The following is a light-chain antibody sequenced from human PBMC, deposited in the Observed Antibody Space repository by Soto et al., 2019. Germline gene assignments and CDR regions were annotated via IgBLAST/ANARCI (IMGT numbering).Light chain of an antibody. J-gene: IGLJ2*01. CDR1: TGAVTSSHY. CDR3: LLSYHGARYVL. CDR2: DTD. V-gene: IGLV7-46*01. Sequence: HAVVTQEPSLTVSPGGTVTLTCGSSTGAVTSSHYPYWLQQKPGQAPRTLIYDTDNKHSWTPARFSGSLLGDKAALTLSGAQPEDEADYYCLLSYHGARYVLFGGGTKLTVL.